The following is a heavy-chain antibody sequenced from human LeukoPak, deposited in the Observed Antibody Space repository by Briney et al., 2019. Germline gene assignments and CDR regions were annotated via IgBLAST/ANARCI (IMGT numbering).Heavy chain of an antibody. V-gene: IGHV3-30*03. D-gene: IGHD1-1*01. CDR1: GFTFSSYG. CDR3: ARDRGWNALDC. CDR2: ISYDGSNK. Sequence: GGSLRLSCAASGFTFSSYGMHWVRQAPGKGLEWVAVISYDGSNKYYADSVKGRFTISRDNSKNTLHLQMNSLGAEDTAVYYCARDRGWNALDCWGQGTLVTVPS. J-gene: IGHJ4*02.